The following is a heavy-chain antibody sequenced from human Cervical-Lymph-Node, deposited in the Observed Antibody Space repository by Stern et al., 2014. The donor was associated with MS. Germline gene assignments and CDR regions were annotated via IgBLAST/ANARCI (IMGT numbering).Heavy chain of an antibody. CDR1: GGSISSGGYF. D-gene: IGHD2-21*02. V-gene: IGHV4-61*02. J-gene: IGHJ6*02. CDR3: ARDCGGDCYPYYFYGMDV. Sequence: VQLLESGPGLVKPSQTLSLTCTGSGGSISSGGYFWVWIRQPAGRGLEWIGRILTSGSTQYNPSLNSRVTISLDTSKTQFALELSSVTAADTAVYFCARDCGGDCYPYYFYGMDVWGQGTTVTVSS. CDR2: ILTSGST.